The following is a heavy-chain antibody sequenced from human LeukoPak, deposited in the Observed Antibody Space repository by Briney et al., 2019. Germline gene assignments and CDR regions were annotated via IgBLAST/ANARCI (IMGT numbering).Heavy chain of an antibody. CDR2: IRYDGSNK. V-gene: IGHV3-30*02. J-gene: IGHJ4*02. CDR3: AKDRGMQVWSFDN. CDR1: GFTFSSYG. D-gene: IGHD3-10*01. Sequence: GGSLRLSCAASGFTFSSYGMHWVRQAPGKGLEWVAFIRYDGSNKYYADSVKRRFTISRDNSKNTLSLQMNRLRAEDRAVYYCAKDRGMQVWSFDNWGQGTLVTVSS.